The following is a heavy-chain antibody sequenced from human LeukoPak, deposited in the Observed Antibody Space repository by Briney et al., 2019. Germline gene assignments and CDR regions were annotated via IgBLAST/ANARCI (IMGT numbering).Heavy chain of an antibody. CDR1: GDSISSNSW. D-gene: IGHD3-3*01. Sequence: SETLSLTCAVSGDSISSNSWWSWVRLPPGKGLAWIGEIYHSGSTNYNPSLKSRVTISVDKSKNQFSLKLRSVTAADTAVYYCARKGLRSGYVPLDYWGQGTLVTVSS. J-gene: IGHJ4*02. V-gene: IGHV4-4*02. CDR2: IYHSGST. CDR3: ARKGLRSGYVPLDY.